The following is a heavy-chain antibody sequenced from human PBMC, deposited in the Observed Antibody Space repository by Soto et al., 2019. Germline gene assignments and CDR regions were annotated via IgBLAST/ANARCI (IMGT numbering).Heavy chain of an antibody. CDR1: GGTFSSYA. CDR2: ISAYNGNT. V-gene: IGHV1-18*01. CDR3: ARFTSDVWELLGVYYYGMDV. J-gene: IGHJ6*02. Sequence: ASVKVSCKASGGTFSSYAISWVRQAPGQGLEWMGWISAYNGNTNYAQKLQGRVTMTTDTSTSTAYMELRSLRSDDTAVYYCARFTSDVWELLGVYYYGMDVWGQGTTVTVSS. D-gene: IGHD1-26*01.